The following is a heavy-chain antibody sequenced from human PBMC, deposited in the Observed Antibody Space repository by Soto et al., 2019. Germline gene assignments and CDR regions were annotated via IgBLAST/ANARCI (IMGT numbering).Heavy chain of an antibody. CDR2: IYYSGST. D-gene: IGHD2-15*01. J-gene: IGHJ5*02. CDR1: GGSISSSSYY. CDR3: ARQGVVVAAKARFDP. V-gene: IGHV4-39*01. Sequence: QLQLQESGPGLVKPSETLSLTCTVSGGSISSSSYYWGWIRQPPGKGLEWIGSIYYSGSTYYNPSLKSRVTISGDTSKNQFSLKLSSVTAADTAVYYCARQGVVVAAKARFDPWGQGTLVTVSS.